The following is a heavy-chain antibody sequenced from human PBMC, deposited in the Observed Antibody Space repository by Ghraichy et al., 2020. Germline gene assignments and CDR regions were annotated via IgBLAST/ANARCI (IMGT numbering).Heavy chain of an antibody. Sequence: GGSLRLSCAASGFTFSSYGMHWVRQAPGKGLEWVAVISYDGSNKYYADSVKGRFTISRDNSKNTLYLQMNSLRAEDTAVYYCAKGVAIVVVPAAMRLGYYYYGMDVWGQGTTVTVSS. CDR2: ISYDGSNK. V-gene: IGHV3-30*18. CDR1: GFTFSSYG. J-gene: IGHJ6*02. D-gene: IGHD2-2*01. CDR3: AKGVAIVVVPAAMRLGYYYYGMDV.